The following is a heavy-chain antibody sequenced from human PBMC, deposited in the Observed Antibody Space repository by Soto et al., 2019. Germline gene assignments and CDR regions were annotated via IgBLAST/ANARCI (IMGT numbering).Heavy chain of an antibody. CDR1: GFTFTSSA. D-gene: IGHD2-2*01. V-gene: IGHV1-58*01. CDR3: AADLGCSSTSCYQDYYYYYGMDV. Sequence: QMQLVQSGPEVKKPGTSVKVSCKASGFTFTSSAVQWVRQARGQRLEWIGWIVVGSGNTNYAQKFQERVTITRDMSTSTAYMELSSLRSEDTAVYYCAADLGCSSTSCYQDYYYYYGMDVWGQGTTVTVSS. CDR2: IVVGSGNT. J-gene: IGHJ6*02.